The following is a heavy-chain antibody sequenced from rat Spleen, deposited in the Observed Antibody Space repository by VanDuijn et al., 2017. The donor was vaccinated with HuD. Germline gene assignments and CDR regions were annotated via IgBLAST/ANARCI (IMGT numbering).Heavy chain of an antibody. CDR2: IWGDGST. CDR1: GFSLISHS. V-gene: IGHV2-1*01. D-gene: IGHD1-12*03. Sequence: QVQLKESGPGLVQPSQTLSLICTVSGFSLISHSVHWVRQPPGKGLEWMGGIWGDGSTDYNSALKSRLSISRDTSKSQVFLKMNSLQTDDTAIYFCTRSWGYYYDGSPQWFAYWGQGTLVTVSS. CDR3: TRSWGYYYDGSPQWFAY. J-gene: IGHJ3*01.